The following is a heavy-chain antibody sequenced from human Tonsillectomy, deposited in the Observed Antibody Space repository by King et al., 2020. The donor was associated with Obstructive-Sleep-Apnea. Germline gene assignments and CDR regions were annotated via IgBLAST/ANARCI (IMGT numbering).Heavy chain of an antibody. CDR1: GGSISSYY. V-gene: IGHV4-59*01. Sequence: VQLQESGPGLVKPSETLSLTCTVSGGSISSYYWSWIRQPPGKGLEWIGYIYYSGSTNYNPSLKSRVTISVDTSKHQFSLKLSSVTAADTAVYYCARGNNFYYYGMDVWGQGTTVTVSS. CDR2: IYYSGST. J-gene: IGHJ6*02. D-gene: IGHD5-24*01. CDR3: ARGNNFYYYGMDV.